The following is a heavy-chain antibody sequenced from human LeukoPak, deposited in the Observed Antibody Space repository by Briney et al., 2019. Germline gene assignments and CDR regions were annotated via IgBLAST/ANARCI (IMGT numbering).Heavy chain of an antibody. V-gene: IGHV3-11*01. CDR2: ISDGGKTK. CDR3: ARDYSGWSLDP. Sequence: GGSLRLSCAASGFTVSSNYMSWVRQAPGKGLEWVSYISDGGKTKYSADSVKGRFTISRDNAKNSLYLQMNSLRAEDTAVYYCARDYSGWSLDPWGQGTLVTVSS. CDR1: GFTVSSNY. J-gene: IGHJ5*02. D-gene: IGHD5-12*01.